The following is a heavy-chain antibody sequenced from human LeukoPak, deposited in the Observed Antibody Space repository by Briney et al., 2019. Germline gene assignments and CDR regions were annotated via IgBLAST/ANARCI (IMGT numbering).Heavy chain of an antibody. CDR1: GDSISSYY. D-gene: IGHD1-1*01. J-gene: IGHJ6*02. CDR2: IYYSGST. V-gene: IGHV4-59*08. Sequence: SETLSLTCTVSGDSISSYYWSWIRQPPGKGLEWIGYIYYSGSTNYNPSLKSRVTIPVDTSKNQLSLKVTSVTASDTAVYYCARTRLERRSRPFEDYYYGMDVWGQGTTVTVSS. CDR3: ARTRLERRSRPFEDYYYGMDV.